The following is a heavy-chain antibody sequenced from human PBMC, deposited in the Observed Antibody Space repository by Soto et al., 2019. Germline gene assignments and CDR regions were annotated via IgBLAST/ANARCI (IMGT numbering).Heavy chain of an antibody. J-gene: IGHJ4*02. CDR2: IYHSGST. CDR1: SGSISTANW. CDR3: ARRGGGVVLAATTRFDY. D-gene: IGHD2-15*01. V-gene: IGHV4-4*02. Sequence: QVPLQESGPRLVRPSGTLSLTCTVYSGSISTANWWSWVRQPPGRGLEWIGEIYHSGSTNYNLSRKSRVTLSVDKSKNQFSLGLRSVTAADTATYYCARRGGGVVLAATTRFDYWGQGTLVTVSS.